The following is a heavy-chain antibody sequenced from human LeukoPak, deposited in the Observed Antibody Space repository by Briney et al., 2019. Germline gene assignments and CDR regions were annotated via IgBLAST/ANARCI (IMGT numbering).Heavy chain of an antibody. V-gene: IGHV1-24*01. J-gene: IGHJ4*02. CDR2: FDPEDGET. D-gene: IGHD3-22*01. CDR3: ARDRPPRDYYDS. CDR1: GYTLTELS. Sequence: ASVKVSCKVSGYTLTELSMHWVRQAPGKGLEWMGGFDPEDGETIYAQKFQGRVTMTRDTSTSTVYMEPSGLRSEDTAVYYCARDRPPRDYYDSWGQGTLVTVSS.